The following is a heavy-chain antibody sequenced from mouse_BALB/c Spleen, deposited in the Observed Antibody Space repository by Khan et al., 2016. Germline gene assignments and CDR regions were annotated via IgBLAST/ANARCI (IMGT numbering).Heavy chain of an antibody. J-gene: IGHJ1*01. CDR1: GYSITSDYA. D-gene: IGHD2-12*01. Sequence: EVQLQESGPGLVKPSQSLSLTCTVTGYSITSDYAWNWIRQFPGNKLEWMGYIRYSGSTRYNPSFKGRISIIRDKSTHQFFLQFNSVTTEDTATYYCVKKTYNSYYYVGGAGTAVTVSS. CDR3: VKKTYNSYYYV. CDR2: IRYSGST. V-gene: IGHV3-2*02.